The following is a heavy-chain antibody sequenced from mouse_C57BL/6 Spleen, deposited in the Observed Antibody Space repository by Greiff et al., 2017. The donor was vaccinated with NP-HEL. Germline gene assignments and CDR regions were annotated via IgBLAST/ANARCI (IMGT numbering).Heavy chain of an antibody. D-gene: IGHD4-1*01. J-gene: IGHJ2*01. V-gene: IGHV1-53*01. CDR1: GYTFTSYW. CDR3: EREWLTGTKMEY. Sequence: QVQLQQPGTELVKPGASVKLSCKASGYTFTSYWMHWVKQRPGQGLEWIGNINPSNGGTNYNEKFKNKATLTVDKSYSQAHMQLSSLTSEDSAVYYCEREWLTGTKMEYWGQGTTLTVSS. CDR2: INPSNGGT.